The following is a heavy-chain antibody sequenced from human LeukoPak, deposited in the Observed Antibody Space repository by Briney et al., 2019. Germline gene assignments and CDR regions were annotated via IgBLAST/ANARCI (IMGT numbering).Heavy chain of an antibody. CDR2: ISSSGSTI. J-gene: IGHJ4*02. Sequence: GGSLRLSCAASGFTFSSYAMSWVRQAPGKGREWVSYISSSGSTIYYADSVKGRFTISRDNAKNSLYLQMNSLRAEDTAVYYCARIRGYSSSWHMRTSADYWGQGTLVTVSS. CDR3: ARIRGYSSSWHMRTSADY. D-gene: IGHD6-13*01. CDR1: GFTFSSYA. V-gene: IGHV3-48*01.